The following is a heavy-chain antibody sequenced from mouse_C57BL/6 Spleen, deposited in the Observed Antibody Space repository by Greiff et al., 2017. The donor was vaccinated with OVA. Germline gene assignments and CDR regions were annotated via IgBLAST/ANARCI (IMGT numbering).Heavy chain of an antibody. J-gene: IGHJ1*03. CDR2: ISDGGSYT. V-gene: IGHV5-4*03. D-gene: IGHD2-3*01. CDR1: GFTFSSYA. Sequence: EVKLMESGGGLVKPGGSLKLSCAASGFTFSSYAMSWVRQTPEKRLEWVATISDGGSYTYYPDNVKGRFTISRDNAKNNLYLQMSHLKSEDTAMYYCARARDGYYVGYFDVWGTGTTVTVSS. CDR3: ARARDGYYVGYFDV.